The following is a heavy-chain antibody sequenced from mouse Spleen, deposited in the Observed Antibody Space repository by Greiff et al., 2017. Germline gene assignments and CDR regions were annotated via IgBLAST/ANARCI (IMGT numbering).Heavy chain of an antibody. V-gene: IGHV1S132*01. CDR2: IFPGTGTT. D-gene: IGHD2-4*01. Sequence: VQLQQSGAELVKPGASVKLSCKTSGYTFTSYWIQWVKQRPGQGLGWIGEIFPGTGTTYYNEKFKGKATLTIDTSSSTAYMQLSSLTSEDSAVYFCARSYDYDGFDYWGQGTTLTVSS. CDR1: GYTFTSYW. CDR3: ARSYDYDGFDY. J-gene: IGHJ2*01.